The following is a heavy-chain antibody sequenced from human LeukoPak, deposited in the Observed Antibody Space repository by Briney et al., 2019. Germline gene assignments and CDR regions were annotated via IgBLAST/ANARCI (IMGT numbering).Heavy chain of an antibody. D-gene: IGHD3-9*01. J-gene: IGHJ4*02. CDR3: ARRYDILTGYYFDY. Sequence: GESLKISCKGSGYSFANYWIGWVRQMPGKGLEWMGIIYPGDSDTRYSPSFQGQVTISADKSIRTAYLQWSSLKASDTAMYYCARRYDILTGYYFDYWGQGTLVTVSS. V-gene: IGHV5-51*01. CDR2: IYPGDSDT. CDR1: GYSFANYW.